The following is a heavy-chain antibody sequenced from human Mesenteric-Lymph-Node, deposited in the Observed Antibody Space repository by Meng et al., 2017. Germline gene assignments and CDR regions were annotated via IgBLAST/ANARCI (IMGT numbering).Heavy chain of an antibody. CDR3: ARDRGSYYYYGMDV. J-gene: IGHJ6*02. V-gene: IGHV3-11*04. CDR1: GFSFSEAH. Sequence: GESLKISCAASGFSFSEAHMNWIRQAPGKGLEWVASIVGTGTTTYYAASVKGRFTISRDNAKNSLYLQMNSLRAEDTAVYYCARDRGSYYYYGMDVWGQGTTVTVSS. CDR2: IVGTGTTT. D-gene: IGHD3-10*01.